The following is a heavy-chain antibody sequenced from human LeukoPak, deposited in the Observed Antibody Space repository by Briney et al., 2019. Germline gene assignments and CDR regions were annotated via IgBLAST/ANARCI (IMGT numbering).Heavy chain of an antibody. D-gene: IGHD2-15*01. CDR2: IIPILGIA. J-gene: IGHJ4*02. CDR3: AGAHIVVVVAATPRYFDY. CDR1: GGTFSSYA. V-gene: IGHV1-69*04. Sequence: SVKVSCKASGGTFSSYAISWVRQAPGQGLEWMGRIIPILGIANYAQKFQGRVTITADKSTSTAYMELSGLRSEDTAVFYCAGAHIVVVVAATPRYFDYWGQGTLVTVSS.